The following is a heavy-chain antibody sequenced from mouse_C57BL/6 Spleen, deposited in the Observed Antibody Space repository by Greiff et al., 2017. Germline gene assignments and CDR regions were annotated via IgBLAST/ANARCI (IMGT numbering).Heavy chain of an antibody. CDR3: ARGITTVVAMRDY. CDR1: GYTFTSYT. CDR2: INPSSGYT. V-gene: IGHV1-4*01. Sequence: VQLQESGAELARPGASVKMSCTASGYTFTSYTMHWVKQRPGQGLEWIGYINPSSGYTKYTQKVKDRVTFTADKSSSTAYLQLSSLTSEDSSVYYCARGITTVVAMRDYWGQGTTLTVSS. J-gene: IGHJ2*01. D-gene: IGHD1-1*01.